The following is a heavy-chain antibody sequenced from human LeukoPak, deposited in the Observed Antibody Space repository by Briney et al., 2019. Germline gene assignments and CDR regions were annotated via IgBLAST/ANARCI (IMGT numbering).Heavy chain of an antibody. CDR3: VRGNQRAIDY. J-gene: IGHJ4*02. CDR2: IWFDGSNT. D-gene: IGHD2-2*01. CDR1: GFTFSNNG. Sequence: GRSLRLSCAASGFTFSNNGMHWVRQAPGKGLEWVALIWFDGSNTYYADSVKGRFTISRDNSKDTLFLQMNSLRAEDTAVYYCVRGNQRAIDYWGQGTLVTVSS. V-gene: IGHV3-33*01.